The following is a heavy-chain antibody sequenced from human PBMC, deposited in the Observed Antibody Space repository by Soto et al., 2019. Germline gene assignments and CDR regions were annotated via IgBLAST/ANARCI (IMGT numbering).Heavy chain of an antibody. D-gene: IGHD3-22*01. J-gene: IGHJ4*02. CDR1: GFTFSSYG. CDR2: IWYDGSNK. CDR3: ARDGYYYDSSGYYQN. Sequence: GESLKISCAASGFTFSSYGMHWVRQAPGKGLEWVAVIWYDGSNKYYADSVKGRFTISRDNSKNTLYLQMNSLRAEDTAVYYCARDGYYYDSSGYYQNWGQGTLVTVSS. V-gene: IGHV3-33*01.